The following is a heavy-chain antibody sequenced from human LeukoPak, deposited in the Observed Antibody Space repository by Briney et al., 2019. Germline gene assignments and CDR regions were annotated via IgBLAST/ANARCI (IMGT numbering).Heavy chain of an antibody. CDR3: ARGINYDFWSGYSENYYFDY. CDR1: GGSFSGYY. CDR2: INHSGST. Sequence: SETLSLTCAVYGGSFSGYYWSWIRQPPGKGLEWIGEINHSGSTNYNPSLKSRVTISLDRSKNQFSLKLSSVTAADTAVYYCARGINYDFWSGYSENYYFDYWGQGTLVTVSS. D-gene: IGHD3-3*01. J-gene: IGHJ4*02. V-gene: IGHV4-34*01.